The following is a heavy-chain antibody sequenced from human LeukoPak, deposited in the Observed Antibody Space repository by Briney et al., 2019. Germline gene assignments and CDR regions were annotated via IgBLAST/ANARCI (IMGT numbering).Heavy chain of an antibody. CDR3: ARVAHYYDSSGYYYNY. V-gene: IGHV1-18*01. CDR1: GYTFTSYG. J-gene: IGHJ4*02. CDR2: ISAYNGNT. D-gene: IGHD3-22*01. Sequence: ASVKVSCKASGYTFTSYGISWARQAPGQGLEWMGWISAYNGNTNYAQKLQGRVTMTTDTSTSTAYMELRSLRSDDTAVYYCARVAHYYDSSGYYYNYWGQGTLVTVSS.